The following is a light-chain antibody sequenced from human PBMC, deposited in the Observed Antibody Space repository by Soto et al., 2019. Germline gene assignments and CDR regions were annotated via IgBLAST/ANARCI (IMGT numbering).Light chain of an antibody. J-gene: IGLJ3*02. V-gene: IGLV2-11*01. CDR3: CSFVDSDTVL. CDR1: SRDVGSYKY. CDR2: DVN. Sequence: QSALTHPRSVSGAPGQSVTISCTGTSRDVGSYKYVSWYQHHPGKAPKLMIFDVNKRPSGVPDRFSGSNSGNAASLTISGLQPEDEADYFCCSFVDSDTVLFGGGTQLTVL.